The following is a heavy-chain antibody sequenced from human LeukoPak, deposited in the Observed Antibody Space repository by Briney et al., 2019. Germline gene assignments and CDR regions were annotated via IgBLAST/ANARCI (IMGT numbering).Heavy chain of an antibody. D-gene: IGHD3-22*01. J-gene: IGHJ5*02. CDR3: ARDPEGDYYDSSGINWFDP. CDR2: ISSSGSTI. Sequence: GGSLRLSCAASGFTFSDYYMSWIRQAPGKGLEWVSYISSSGSTIYYADSVKGRFTIARDNAKNSLYLQMNSLRAEDTAVYYCARDPEGDYYDSSGINWFDPWGQGTLVTVSS. CDR1: GFTFSDYY. V-gene: IGHV3-11*04.